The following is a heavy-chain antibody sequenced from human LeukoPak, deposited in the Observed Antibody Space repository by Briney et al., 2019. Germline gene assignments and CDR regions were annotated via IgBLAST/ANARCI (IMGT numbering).Heavy chain of an antibody. J-gene: IGHJ6*02. CDR1: GFTFSDYY. D-gene: IGHD6-13*01. V-gene: IGHV3-11*01. CDR2: ISSSGSTI. Sequence: PGGSLRLSCAASGFTFSDYYVSWIRQAPGKGLEWVSYISSSGSTIYYADSVKGRFTISRDNAKNSLYLQMNSLRAEDTAVYYCARDPQAAAAPTDYGMDVWGQGTTVTVSS. CDR3: ARDPQAAAAPTDYGMDV.